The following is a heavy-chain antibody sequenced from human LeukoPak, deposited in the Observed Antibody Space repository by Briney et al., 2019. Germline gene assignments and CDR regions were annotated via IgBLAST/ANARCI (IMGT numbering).Heavy chain of an antibody. V-gene: IGHV3-48*03. CDR1: GFTFSSYE. D-gene: IGHD7-27*01. J-gene: IGHJ4*02. CDR2: ISSTGSTI. Sequence: GGSLRLSCAASGFTFSSYEMNWVRQAPGKGLEWVSYISSTGSTIYYADSVKGRFTISRDNAKSSLYLQMNSLRAEDTAIYYCARAGERLTGIPLDYWGQGTLVTVSS. CDR3: ARAGERLTGIPLDY.